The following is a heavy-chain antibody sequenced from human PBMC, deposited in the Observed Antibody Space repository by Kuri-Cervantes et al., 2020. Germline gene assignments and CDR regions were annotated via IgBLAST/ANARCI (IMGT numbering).Heavy chain of an antibody. Sequence: SETLSLTCAVYGGSFSGYYWSWIRQPPGKGLEWIGEINHSGSTNYNPSLKSRVTISVDTSKNQFSLKLSSVTAADTAVYYCARGPSYGLNFFDYWGQGTLVTVSS. D-gene: IGHD5-18*01. CDR1: GGSFSGYY. V-gene: IGHV4-34*01. CDR2: INHSGST. CDR3: ARGPSYGLNFFDY. J-gene: IGHJ4*02.